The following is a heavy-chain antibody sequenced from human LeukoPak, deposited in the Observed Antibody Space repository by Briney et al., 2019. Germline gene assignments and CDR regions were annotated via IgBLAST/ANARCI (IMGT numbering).Heavy chain of an antibody. Sequence: GGSLRLSCAASGFTFSSYGMHWVRQAPGKGLEWVAFIRYDGSNKYYADSVKGRFTISRDNSKNTLYLQMNSLRAEDTAVYYCAKDGLVGDFWSGYYMSGYFDYWGQGTLVTVSS. CDR1: GFTFSSYG. D-gene: IGHD3-3*01. V-gene: IGHV3-30*02. J-gene: IGHJ4*02. CDR2: IRYDGSNK. CDR3: AKDGLVGDFWSGYYMSGYFDY.